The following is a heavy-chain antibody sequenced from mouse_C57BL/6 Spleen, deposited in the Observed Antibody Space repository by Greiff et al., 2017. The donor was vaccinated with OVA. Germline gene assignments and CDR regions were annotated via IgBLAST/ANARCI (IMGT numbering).Heavy chain of an antibody. J-gene: IGHJ2*01. CDR3: ARSHLLLRPYYFDY. V-gene: IGHV7-3*01. CDR2: IRNKANGYTT. Sequence: EVQLQESGGGLVQPGGSLSLSCAASGFTFTDYYMSWVRQPPGKALEWLGFIRNKANGYTTEYSASVKGRFTISRDNSQSILYLQMNALRAEDSATYYCARSHLLLRPYYFDYWGQGTTLTVSS. D-gene: IGHD1-1*01. CDR1: GFTFTDYY.